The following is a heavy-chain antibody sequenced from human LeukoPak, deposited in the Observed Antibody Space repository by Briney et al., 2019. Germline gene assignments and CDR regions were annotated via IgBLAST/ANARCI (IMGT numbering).Heavy chain of an antibody. CDR1: GFTFRTYG. CDR2: IWYGGDNK. D-gene: IGHD6-19*01. Sequence: GGSLRLSCAASGFTFRTYGMHWVRQAPGKGLEWVAFIWYGGDNKYYADSVKGRFTISRDNAKNSLYLQMNSLRAEDTAVYYCARAGQWPSDAFDIWGQGTMVTVSS. V-gene: IGHV3-33*01. J-gene: IGHJ3*02. CDR3: ARAGQWPSDAFDI.